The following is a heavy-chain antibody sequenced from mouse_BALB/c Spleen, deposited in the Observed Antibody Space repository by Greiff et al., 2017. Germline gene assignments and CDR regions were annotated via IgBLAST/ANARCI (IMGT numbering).Heavy chain of an antibody. V-gene: IGHV5-17*02. CDR2: ISSGSSTI. CDR1: GFTFSSFG. Sequence: EVKLVESGGGLVQPGGSRKLSCAASGFTFSSFGMHWVRQAPEKGLEWVAYISSGSSTIYYADTVKGRFTISRDNPKNTLFLQMTSLRYEDTAMYYCARDGWFAYWGQGTLVTVSA. J-gene: IGHJ3*01. D-gene: IGHD2-3*01. CDR3: ARDGWFAY.